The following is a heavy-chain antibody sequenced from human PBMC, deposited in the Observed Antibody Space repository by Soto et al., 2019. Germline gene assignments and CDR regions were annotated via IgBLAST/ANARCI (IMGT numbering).Heavy chain of an antibody. V-gene: IGHV3-11*06. CDR1: GFTFSDFY. CDR3: VRDSSDIVVVPAAIEGVRAP. D-gene: IGHD2-2*02. J-gene: IGHJ5*02. CDR2: ISSTGTST. Sequence: GSLRLSCSASGFTFSDFYMSWIRQAPGKGLEWVSYISSTGTSTRYADSVKGRFTISRDNVKNSLYLQMNGLRVEDTAVYYCVRDSSDIVVVPAAIEGVRAPWGQGTLVTVSS.